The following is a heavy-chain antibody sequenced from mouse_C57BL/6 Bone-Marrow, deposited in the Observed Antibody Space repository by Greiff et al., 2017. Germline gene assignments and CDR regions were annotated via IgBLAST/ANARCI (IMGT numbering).Heavy chain of an antibody. CDR3: ARAYYYGSSHYWYFDV. CDR2: SRNKANDYTT. CDR1: GFTFSDFY. Sequence: EVKLMESGGGLVQSGRSLRLSCATSGFTFSDFYMEWVRQAPGKGLEWIAASRNKANDYTTEYSASVKGRFIVSRDTSQSILYLQMTALRAEDTAIYYCARAYYYGSSHYWYFDVWGTGTTVTVSS. V-gene: IGHV7-1*01. J-gene: IGHJ1*03. D-gene: IGHD1-1*01.